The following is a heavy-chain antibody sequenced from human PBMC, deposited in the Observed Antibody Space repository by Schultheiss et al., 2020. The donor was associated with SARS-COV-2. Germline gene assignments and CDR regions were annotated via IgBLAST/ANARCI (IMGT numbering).Heavy chain of an antibody. CDR2: INPSGGST. Sequence: ASVKVSCKASGGTFSSYAISWVRQAPGQGLEWMGIINPSGGSTSYAQKFQGRVTMTTDTSTSTAYMELRSLRSDDTAVYYCARGYYDSSGYLFDYWGQGTLVTVSS. D-gene: IGHD3-22*01. CDR1: GGTFSSYA. J-gene: IGHJ4*02. CDR3: ARGYYDSSGYLFDY. V-gene: IGHV1-46*01.